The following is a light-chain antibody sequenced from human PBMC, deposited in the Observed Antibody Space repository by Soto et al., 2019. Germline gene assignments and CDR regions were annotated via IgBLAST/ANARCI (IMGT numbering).Light chain of an antibody. V-gene: IGKV1-27*01. Sequence: DIQMTQSPSSVSASVGDIVTITCRASQDISDHLAWYQHKPGKVPNLLIYEASTLQSGVPSRFSGGGSGTDFTLTISSLQPEDVATYYCQKYDRTPRTFGQGTKVELK. CDR3: QKYDRTPRT. J-gene: IGKJ1*01. CDR2: EAS. CDR1: QDISDH.